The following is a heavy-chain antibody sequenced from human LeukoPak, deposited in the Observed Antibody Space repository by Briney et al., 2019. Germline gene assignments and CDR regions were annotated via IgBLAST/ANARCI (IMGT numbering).Heavy chain of an antibody. CDR1: GGSISSGGYS. CDR2: IYYSGST. CDR3: ARPKTGDRYYYYYMDV. Sequence: SQTLSLTCAVSGGSISSGGYSWSWIRQPPGKGLEWIGYIYYSGSTNYNPSLKSRVTISVDTSKNQFSLKLSSVTAADTAVYYCARPKTGDRYYYYYMDVWGKGTTVTVSS. D-gene: IGHD7-27*01. V-gene: IGHV4-30-4*07. J-gene: IGHJ6*03.